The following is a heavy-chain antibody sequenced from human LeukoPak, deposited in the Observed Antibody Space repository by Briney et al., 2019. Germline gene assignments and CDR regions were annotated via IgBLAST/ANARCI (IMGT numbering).Heavy chain of an antibody. V-gene: IGHV1-46*01. D-gene: IGHD3-3*01. CDR1: GYTFTSYY. CDR2: INPSGGST. Sequence: ASVKVSCKASGYTFTSYYMHWVRQAPGQGLEWMGLINPSGGSTSYAQKFQGRVTMTRDTSTSTVYMELSSLRSEDTAVYYCARDIPPRIFGVAPAVPWGQGTLVTVSS. J-gene: IGHJ5*02. CDR3: ARDIPPRIFGVAPAVP.